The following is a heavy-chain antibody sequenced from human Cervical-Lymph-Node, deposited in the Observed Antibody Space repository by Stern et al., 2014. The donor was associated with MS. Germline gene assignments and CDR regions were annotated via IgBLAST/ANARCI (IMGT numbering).Heavy chain of an antibody. Sequence: VQLVESGPGLLKPSETLSLTCTVSGDSIRTYFWTWIRQSPGKTLEWIGYIYSSGSTDYNPSLKSRVTMSRATAKKHFPRKLSSVTAADTAVYFCARKADWGDYFDYWGQGTLVTVSS. CDR1: GDSIRTYF. V-gene: IGHV4-59*08. CDR3: ARKADWGDYFDY. D-gene: IGHD7-27*01. J-gene: IGHJ4*02. CDR2: IYSSGST.